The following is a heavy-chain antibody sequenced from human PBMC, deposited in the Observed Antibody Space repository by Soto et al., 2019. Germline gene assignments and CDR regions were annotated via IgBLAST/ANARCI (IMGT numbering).Heavy chain of an antibody. CDR2: ISPYTGDT. CDR1: GYIFVNYG. J-gene: IGHJ6*02. D-gene: IGHD3-16*01. CDR3: AMVDNYVTPTPQDV. V-gene: IGHV1-18*01. Sequence: QVQLVQSGDEMKKPGASVRVSCKASGYIFVNYGIAWVRQAPGQGLEWMGWISPYTGDTHSASKVQGRLTMTTDTXXSTAYMELGSLTSDDTAVYYCAMVDNYVTPTPQDVWGQGTTVTVSS.